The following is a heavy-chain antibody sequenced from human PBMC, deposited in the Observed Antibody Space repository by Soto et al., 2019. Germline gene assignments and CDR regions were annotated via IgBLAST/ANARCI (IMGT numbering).Heavy chain of an antibody. J-gene: IGHJ6*02. CDR1: GFTFSSYD. D-gene: IGHD1-7*01. Sequence: PGGSLRLSCAASGFTFSSYDMHWVRQATGKGLEWVSAIGTAGDTYYPGSVKGRFTISRENAKNSLYLQMNSLRAGDTAVYYYERSNWNYRRNYGMDVWGQGTTVTVYS. CDR3: ERSNWNYRRNYGMDV. CDR2: IGTAGDT. V-gene: IGHV3-13*01.